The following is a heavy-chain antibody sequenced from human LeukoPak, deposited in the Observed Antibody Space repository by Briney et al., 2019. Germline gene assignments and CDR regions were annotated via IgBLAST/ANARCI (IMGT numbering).Heavy chain of an antibody. Sequence: ASVKVSCKASGYTFTSYGISWVRQAPGQGLEWMGWISAYNGNTNYAQKLQGRVTMTTDTSTSTAYMELRSLRSDDTAVYYCARDQGNLRFLEWLPHYYYYGMDVWGQGTTVTVSS. CDR3: ARDQGNLRFLEWLPHYYYYGMDV. D-gene: IGHD3-3*01. J-gene: IGHJ6*02. CDR1: GYTFTSYG. CDR2: ISAYNGNT. V-gene: IGHV1-18*01.